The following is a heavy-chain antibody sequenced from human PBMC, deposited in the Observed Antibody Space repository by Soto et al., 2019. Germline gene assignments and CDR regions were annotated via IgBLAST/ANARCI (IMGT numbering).Heavy chain of an antibody. CDR3: ARHDVSYGQYNWFDP. V-gene: IGHV4-39*01. D-gene: IGHD5-18*01. Sequence: QLQLQESGPGLVKPSETLSLTCTVSGGSISSSSYYWGWIRQPPGKGLEWIGSIYYSGSTYYNPSLKSRVAIAVDTSKNQFYMKLSSVTAADTAVYYCARHDVSYGQYNWFDPWGQGTLVTVSS. CDR2: IYYSGST. CDR1: GGSISSSSYY. J-gene: IGHJ5*02.